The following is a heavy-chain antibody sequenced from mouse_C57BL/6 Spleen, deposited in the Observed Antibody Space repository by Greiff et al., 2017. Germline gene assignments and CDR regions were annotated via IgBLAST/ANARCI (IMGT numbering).Heavy chain of an antibody. CDR2: ISYDGSN. CDR1: GYSITSGYY. Sequence: EVKLQESGPGLVKPSQSLSLTCSVTGYSITSGYYWNWIRQFPGNKLEWMGYISYDGSNNYNPSLKNRISLTRDTSKNQFFLKLNTVTTEDTATYYCARDPQYYGSSSGYWYLDDWGTGTTVTVSS. CDR3: ARDPQYYGSSSGYWYLDD. D-gene: IGHD1-1*01. J-gene: IGHJ1*03. V-gene: IGHV3-6*01.